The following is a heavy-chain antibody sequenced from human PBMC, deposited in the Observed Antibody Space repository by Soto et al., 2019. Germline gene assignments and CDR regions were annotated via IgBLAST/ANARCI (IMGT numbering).Heavy chain of an antibody. CDR1: GGTFSSYP. V-gene: IGHV1-69*13. Sequence: SVKVSCKASGGTFSSYPFSWVRQAPGQGPEWMGGIIPIFATPTYAQKFQGRVAITADESTSTVYMELSRLRSEDTAVYYCARNVDTGMPIFDFWAQGTLVTVSS. CDR2: IIPIFATP. J-gene: IGHJ4*02. D-gene: IGHD5-18*01. CDR3: ARNVDTGMPIFDF.